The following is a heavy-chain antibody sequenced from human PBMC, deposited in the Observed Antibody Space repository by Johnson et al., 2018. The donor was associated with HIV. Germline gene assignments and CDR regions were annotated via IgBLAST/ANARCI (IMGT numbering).Heavy chain of an antibody. D-gene: IGHD3-16*01. CDR1: GFSVSNTY. CDR2: IVSDVSSA. V-gene: IGHV3-74*02. CDR3: ARGVVGVLSNALDL. Sequence: VQLVESGGGLVQSGGSLRLSCGASGFSVSNTYMNWVRQAPGKGLVWVSRIVSDVSSAIYTDSVTGRFTISRDNSNNTLYLQMNSLRPEDTAVYYCARGVVGVLSNALDLWGQGTMVSVSS. J-gene: IGHJ3*01.